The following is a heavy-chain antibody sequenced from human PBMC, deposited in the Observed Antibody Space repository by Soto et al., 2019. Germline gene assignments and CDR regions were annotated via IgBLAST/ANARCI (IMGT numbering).Heavy chain of an antibody. J-gene: IGHJ4*02. D-gene: IGHD3-22*01. CDR3: TTDPNRVTMLVVGWKNY. V-gene: IGHV1-8*01. CDR2: MNPNSGNT. CDR1: GYTFTSYD. Sequence: GASVKVSCKASGYTFTSYDINWVRQATGQGLEWMGWMNPNSGNTGYAQKFQGRVTMTRNTSISTAYMELSSLRSEDTAVYYCTTDPNRVTMLVVGWKNYWGQGTLVTVSS.